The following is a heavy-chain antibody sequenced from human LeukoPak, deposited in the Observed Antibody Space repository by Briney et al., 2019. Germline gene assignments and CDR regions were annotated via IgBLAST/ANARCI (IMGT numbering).Heavy chain of an antibody. CDR2: IIPILGIA. CDR3: ASPGYSGYEAPLNY. D-gene: IGHD5-12*01. J-gene: IGHJ4*02. Sequence: GASVEVSCKASGGTFSSYAISWVRQAPGQGLEWMGRIIPILGIANYAQKFQGRVTITADKSTSTAYMELSSLRSEDTAVYYCASPGYSGYEAPLNYWGQGTLVTVSS. CDR1: GGTFSSYA. V-gene: IGHV1-69*04.